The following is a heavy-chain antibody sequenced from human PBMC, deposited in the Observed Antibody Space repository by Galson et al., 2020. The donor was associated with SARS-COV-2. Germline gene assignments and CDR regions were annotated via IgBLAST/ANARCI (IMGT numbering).Heavy chain of an antibody. CDR3: ATGIVRYFDQSDYYYGMDV. Sequence: ASVKVACKVSGYTLTELSMHWVRQAPGKGLEWMGGFDPEDGETIYEQKFQGRVTMTEDTSTDTAYMELSSLRSVDTAVYYCATGIVRYFDQSDYYYGMDVWGQGTTVTVSS. CDR2: FDPEDGET. CDR1: GYTLTELS. D-gene: IGHD3-9*01. J-gene: IGHJ6*02. V-gene: IGHV1-24*01.